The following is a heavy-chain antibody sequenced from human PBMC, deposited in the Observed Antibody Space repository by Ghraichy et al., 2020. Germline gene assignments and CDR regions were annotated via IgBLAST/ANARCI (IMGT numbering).Heavy chain of an antibody. Sequence: SETLSLTCTVSGGSISRYYWSWIRQPAGKGLEWIGRIYTSGSTNYNPSLKSRVTMSVDTSKNQFSLKLSSVTAADTAVYYCAREYITDRYSGSYYDYWGQGTLVTVSS. CDR1: GGSISRYY. J-gene: IGHJ4*02. CDR3: AREYITDRYSGSYYDY. CDR2: IYTSGST. V-gene: IGHV4-4*07. D-gene: IGHD1-26*01.